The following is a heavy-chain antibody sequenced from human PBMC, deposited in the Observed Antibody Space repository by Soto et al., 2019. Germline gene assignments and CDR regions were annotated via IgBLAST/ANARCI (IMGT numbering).Heavy chain of an antibody. Sequence: GESLKISCKGSGYSFTIYWIAWVRQMPGKGLEWMGIIHPGDSETRYSPSLQGQVTISADKSISTAYLQWSSLKASDTAMYYCARHLPSSGWPFDYWGQGTLVTVSS. J-gene: IGHJ4*02. D-gene: IGHD6-19*01. V-gene: IGHV5-51*01. CDR1: GYSFTIYW. CDR3: ARHLPSSGWPFDY. CDR2: IHPGDSET.